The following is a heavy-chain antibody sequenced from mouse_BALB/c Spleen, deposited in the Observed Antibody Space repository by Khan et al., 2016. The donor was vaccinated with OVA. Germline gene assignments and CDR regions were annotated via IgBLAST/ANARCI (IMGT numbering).Heavy chain of an antibody. CDR3: ASGGFAY. CDR2: ISSVAYSI. CDR1: GFTFIDYG. V-gene: IGHV5-15*02. J-gene: IGHJ3*01. Sequence: EVEMVASGGGLVQPGGSRKLSCAASGFTFIDYGMAWVRQTPGKGPEWIAFISSVAYSIYYAETLKGQFTISRENANNTLYLELRSLRSDYTAMYYCASGGFAYWGQGTLVTVSA.